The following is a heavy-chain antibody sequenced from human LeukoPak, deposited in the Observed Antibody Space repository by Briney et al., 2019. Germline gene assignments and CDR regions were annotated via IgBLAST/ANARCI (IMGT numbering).Heavy chain of an antibody. D-gene: IGHD4/OR15-4a*01. CDR2: ISSSSSYI. J-gene: IGHJ4*02. Sequence: GGSLRLSCAASGFTFSSYSMIWVRQAPGKGLEWVSSISSSSSYIYYADSVRVLFTISRDNAKNSLYLQMNSLRAEDTAVYYCARDVDYANPRHDYWGQGTLVTVSS. CDR1: GFTFSSYS. CDR3: ARDVDYANPRHDY. V-gene: IGHV3-21*01.